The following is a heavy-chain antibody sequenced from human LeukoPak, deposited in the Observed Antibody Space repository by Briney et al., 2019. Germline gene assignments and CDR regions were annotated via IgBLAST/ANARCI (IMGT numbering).Heavy chain of an antibody. CDR1: GFTFADYA. D-gene: IGHD3-10*01. J-gene: IGHJ4*02. CDR3: ARDRSLLWFGEFPALLFDY. V-gene: IGHV3-7*01. Sequence: GGSLRLSCAASGFTFADYAMHWVRQTPGKGLEWVANIKQDGSEKYYVDSVKGRFTISRDNAKTSLYLQMNSLRAEDTAVYYCARDRSLLWFGEFPALLFDYWGQGTMVTGSS. CDR2: IKQDGSEK.